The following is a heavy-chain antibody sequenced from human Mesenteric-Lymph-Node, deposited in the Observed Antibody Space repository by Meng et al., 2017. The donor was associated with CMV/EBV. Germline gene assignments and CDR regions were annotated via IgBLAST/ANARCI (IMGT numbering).Heavy chain of an antibody. Sequence: GESLKISCAASGFTFSSFGIHWVRQAPGKGLEWVAFIRYDGSNKYYVDSVKGRFTISRDNSKNTLYVQMNSLRAEDTAVFYCAKDRELKYYYGSGPHYYFDYWGQGTLVTVSS. CDR3: AKDRELKYYYGSGPHYYFDY. V-gene: IGHV3-30*02. CDR1: GFTFSSFG. D-gene: IGHD3-10*01. J-gene: IGHJ4*02. CDR2: IRYDGSNK.